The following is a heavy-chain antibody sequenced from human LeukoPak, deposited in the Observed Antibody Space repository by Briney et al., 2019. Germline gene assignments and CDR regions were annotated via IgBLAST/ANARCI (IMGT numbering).Heavy chain of an antibody. CDR1: GFTFNIYA. CDR3: AKGAGTPRGYYFDS. CDR2: ISGNGGST. D-gene: IGHD1-7*01. J-gene: IGHJ4*02. V-gene: IGHV3-23*01. Sequence: GGSLRLSCAASGFTFNIYAMNWVRQAPGKGREWVSTISGNGGSTYDADSVKGRFTISRDNSKNTLYLQMNSLSAEHTAFYYCAKGAGTPRGYYFDSWGQGTLVTVSS.